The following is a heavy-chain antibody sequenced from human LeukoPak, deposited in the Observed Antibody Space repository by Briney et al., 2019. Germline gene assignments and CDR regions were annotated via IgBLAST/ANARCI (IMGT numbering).Heavy chain of an antibody. J-gene: IGHJ4*02. Sequence: PGGSLRLSCAASGFTFNTYSLNWVRQAPGKGLEWVSSISGSSSYTYYSDLVKGRSTISRDDARNSLYLQMNSLRAEDTAVYYCARDTNYYDSSGYYAGSDFDYWGQGTLVTVSS. CDR1: GFTFNTYS. V-gene: IGHV3-21*01. CDR2: ISGSSSYT. D-gene: IGHD3-22*01. CDR3: ARDTNYYDSSGYYAGSDFDY.